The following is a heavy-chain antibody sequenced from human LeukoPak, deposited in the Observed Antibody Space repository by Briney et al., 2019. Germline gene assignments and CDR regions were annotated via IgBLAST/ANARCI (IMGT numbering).Heavy chain of an antibody. CDR2: ISYDGSNK. J-gene: IGHJ4*02. Sequence: PGRSLRLSCAASGFTFSSYAMHWVRQAPGKGLEWVAVISYDGSNKYYADSVKGRFTISRDNSKNTLYLQMNSLRAEDTAVYYCARRGSGSYSHFDYWGQGTLVTVSS. CDR3: ARRGSGSYSHFDY. D-gene: IGHD3-10*01. V-gene: IGHV3-30*07. CDR1: GFTFSSYA.